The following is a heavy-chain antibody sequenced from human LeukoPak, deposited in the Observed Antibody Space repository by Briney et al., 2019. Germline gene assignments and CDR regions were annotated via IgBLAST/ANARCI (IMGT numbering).Heavy chain of an antibody. J-gene: IGHJ4*02. D-gene: IGHD6-19*01. V-gene: IGHV3-33*06. CDR3: AKDQWNPDY. CDR2: VWDDGSSQ. CDR1: GFTFSSYG. Sequence: GGSLRLSCAASGFTFSSYGMHWVRQAPGKGLEWVAVVWDDGSSQNYADSVKGRFTISRDNSKNMLYLQMNSLRAEDTAVYYCAKDQWNPDYWGQGTLVTVSS.